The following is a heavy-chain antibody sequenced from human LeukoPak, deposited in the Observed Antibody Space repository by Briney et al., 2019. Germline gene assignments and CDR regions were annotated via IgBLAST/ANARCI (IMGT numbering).Heavy chain of an antibody. D-gene: IGHD6-13*01. CDR2: IYYSGST. J-gene: IGHJ4*02. CDR1: GGSICSGGYY. CDR3: ARVYSSSWLIDY. V-gene: IGHV4-31*03. Sequence: SQTLSLTCTVSGGSICSGGYYWSWIRQHPGKGLEWIGYIYYSGSTYYNPSLKSRVTISVDTSKNQFSLKLSSVTAADTAVYYCARVYSSSWLIDYWGQGTLVTVSS.